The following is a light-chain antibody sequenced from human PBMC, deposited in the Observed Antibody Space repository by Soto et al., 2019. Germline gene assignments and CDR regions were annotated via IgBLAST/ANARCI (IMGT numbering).Light chain of an antibody. J-gene: IGKJ1*01. CDR3: QHYNSYSEA. CDR2: DAS. CDR1: QSISSW. V-gene: IGKV1-5*01. Sequence: DIQMTQSPSTLSATAGDRVTITCRASQSISSWLAWYQHKPGKAPKLLIYDASNLDSGVPSRFSGSGSGTEFTLTIRSLQPDDFATYYCQHYNSYSEAFGQGTKVDI.